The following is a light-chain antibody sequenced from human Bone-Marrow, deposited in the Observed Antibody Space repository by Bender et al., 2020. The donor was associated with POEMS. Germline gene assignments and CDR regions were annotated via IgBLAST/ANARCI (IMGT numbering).Light chain of an antibody. V-gene: IGLV3-1*01. CDR2: QDT. CDR1: DLGDKS. J-gene: IGLJ2*01. Sequence: SYEVTQPPSVSVSSGQTASITCSGDDLGDKSVAWYQHKPGQSPVLVIYQDTKRPSGIPERFSGSNSGNTATLTISGTQAMDEADYYCEAWDTYSVIFGGGTKLTVL. CDR3: EAWDTYSVI.